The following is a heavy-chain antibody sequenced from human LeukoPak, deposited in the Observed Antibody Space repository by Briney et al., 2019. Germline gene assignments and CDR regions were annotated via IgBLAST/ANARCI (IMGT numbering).Heavy chain of an antibody. V-gene: IGHV2-70*11. J-gene: IGHJ4*02. CDR2: IDWDDDK. CDR1: GFSLRTSGMC. Sequence: SGPTLVKPTQTLTLTCTVSGFSLRTSGMCVNWIRQPPGKALEWLARIDWDDDKYYSTSLKTRLTISKDTSKNQVVLTMANMDPVDTATYYCARMTLDVQGVIDFDYWGQGTQVTVSS. CDR3: ARMTLDVQGVIDFDY. D-gene: IGHD3-10*01.